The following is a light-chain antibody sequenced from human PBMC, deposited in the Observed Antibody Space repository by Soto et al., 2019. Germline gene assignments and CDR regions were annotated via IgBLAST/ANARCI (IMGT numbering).Light chain of an antibody. CDR1: QSFTRW. V-gene: IGKV1-5*01. J-gene: IGKJ1*01. Sequence: DIQMTQSPSSLSASVGDRVTITCRASQSFTRWLAWYQQKQGKAPKILIYDASNLEIGAPSRFSGSGSGTEFTLTISRLQPDDFETYYCQKYNSYLWTFGQGTKVDIK. CDR2: DAS. CDR3: QKYNSYLWT.